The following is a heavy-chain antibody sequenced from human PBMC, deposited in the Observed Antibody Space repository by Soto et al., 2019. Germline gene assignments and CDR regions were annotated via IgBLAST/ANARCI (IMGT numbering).Heavy chain of an antibody. CDR3: TRDGGRHSGGIDY. CDR2: IIPIFGTA. D-gene: IGHD1-26*01. V-gene: IGHV1-69*01. Sequence: QVQLVQSGAEVKKPGSSVKVSCKASGGTFSSYSINWVRQAPGQGLEWMGEIIPIFGTANYAQKFQGRVTTGAVESTSTPYMGLSSLRSEDTAVYYCTRDGGRHSGGIDYWGQGTVVSVSS. CDR1: GGTFSSYS. J-gene: IGHJ4*02.